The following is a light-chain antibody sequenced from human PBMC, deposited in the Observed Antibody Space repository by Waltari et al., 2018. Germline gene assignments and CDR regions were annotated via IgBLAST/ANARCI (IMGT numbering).Light chain of an antibody. Sequence: QSALTQPASVAGSPGQSITISCTATSGDVGGDNYVSWYQQHPAKAPKLMIYDVSNRPSGVSHRFSASKSGNTASLTISGLQAEDEGDYYCSSYASVSSLVFGGGTRLTVL. J-gene: IGLJ2*01. CDR1: SGDVGGDNY. V-gene: IGLV2-14*01. CDR3: SSYASVSSLV. CDR2: DVS.